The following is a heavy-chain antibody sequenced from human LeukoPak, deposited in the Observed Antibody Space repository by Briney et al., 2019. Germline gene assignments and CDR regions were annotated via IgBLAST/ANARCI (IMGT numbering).Heavy chain of an antibody. J-gene: IGHJ4*02. Sequence: PGGSLRLSCAVSGFTFSGYSVNWVRQSPGKGLEWVSYISSGSSTIFYADSVKGRFTISRDNAKNSLYLQMNSLRAEDTAVYYCARDREYYYGSGSYYHDYWGQGTLVTVSS. CDR1: GFTFSGYS. V-gene: IGHV3-48*01. D-gene: IGHD3-10*01. CDR3: ARDREYYYGSGSYYHDY. CDR2: ISSGSSTI.